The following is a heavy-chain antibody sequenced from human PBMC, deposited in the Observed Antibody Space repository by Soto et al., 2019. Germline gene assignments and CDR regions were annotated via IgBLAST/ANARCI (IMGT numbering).Heavy chain of an antibody. CDR2: ISGSGGST. CDR1: GFTFSSYA. Sequence: GGSLELCCAASGFTFSSYAMSWVRQAPGKGLEWVSAISGSGGSTYYADSVKGRFTISRDNSKNTLYLQMNSLRAEDTAVYYCAKGGSSGWYVFDYWGQGTLVTVYS. V-gene: IGHV3-23*01. D-gene: IGHD6-19*01. CDR3: AKGGSSGWYVFDY. J-gene: IGHJ4*02.